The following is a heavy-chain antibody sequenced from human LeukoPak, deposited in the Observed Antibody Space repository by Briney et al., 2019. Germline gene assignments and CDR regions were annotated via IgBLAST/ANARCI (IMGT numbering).Heavy chain of an antibody. CDR3: ARDRGDSSGYAFDY. V-gene: IGHV1-18*01. CDR1: GYTFTSYG. Sequence: GASVKVSCKASGYTFTSYGISWVRQAPGQGLEWMGWISAYNGDTNYAQKLQGRVTMTTDTSTSTAYMELRSLRSDDTAVYFRARDRGDSSGYAFDYWGQGTLVTVSS. J-gene: IGHJ4*02. D-gene: IGHD3-22*01. CDR2: ISAYNGDT.